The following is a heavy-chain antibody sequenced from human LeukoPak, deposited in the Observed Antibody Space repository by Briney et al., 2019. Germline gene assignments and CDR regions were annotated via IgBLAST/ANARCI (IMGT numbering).Heavy chain of an antibody. Sequence: ASVKVSCKASGYTFSSYDINWVRQATGQGLEWMGWMNPNSGNTAYVQKFQGRVTMTRNTSISTAYLELSSLRSDDTAVYYCARGLGSSSGRNYWGQGTLVTVSS. CDR2: MNPNSGNT. D-gene: IGHD6-6*01. CDR1: GYTFSSYD. CDR3: ARGLGSSSGRNY. J-gene: IGHJ4*02. V-gene: IGHV1-8*01.